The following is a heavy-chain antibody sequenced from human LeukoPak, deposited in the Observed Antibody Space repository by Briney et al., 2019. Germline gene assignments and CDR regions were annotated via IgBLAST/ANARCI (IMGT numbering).Heavy chain of an antibody. J-gene: IGHJ4*02. Sequence: SVKVSCKASGGTFSSYAISWVRQAPGQGLEWMGGIIPIFGTANYAQKFQGRVTITADKSTSTAYMELSSLRSEDTAVYYCASPTGDGYSYGPFDYWGQGALVTVSS. CDR1: GGTFSSYA. D-gene: IGHD5-18*01. CDR2: IIPIFGTA. CDR3: ASPTGDGYSYGPFDY. V-gene: IGHV1-69*06.